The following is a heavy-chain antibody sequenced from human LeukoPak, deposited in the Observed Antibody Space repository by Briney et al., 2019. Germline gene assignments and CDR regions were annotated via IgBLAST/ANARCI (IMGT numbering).Heavy chain of an antibody. J-gene: IGHJ5*02. CDR2: IYYSGST. D-gene: IGHD4-11*01. V-gene: IGHV4-31*03. CDR3: ARDSYSNNWFDP. Sequence: LQTLSLTCTVSGGSISSGGYYWSWIRQHPGKGLEWIGYIYYSGSTYYNPSLKSRVTISVDTSKNQFSLKLSSVTAADTAVYYSARDSYSNNWFDPWGQGTLVTVSS. CDR1: GGSISSGGYY.